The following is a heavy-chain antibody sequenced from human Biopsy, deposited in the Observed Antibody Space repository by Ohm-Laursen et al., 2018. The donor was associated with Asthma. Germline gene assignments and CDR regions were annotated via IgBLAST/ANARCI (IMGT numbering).Heavy chain of an antibody. J-gene: IGHJ1*01. CDR3: ARTFHFWSPYHAEHYQL. D-gene: IGHD3-3*02. Sequence: SLRLSCTASGFTFGDYWMSWVRQVPGKGLEWVANMKHDGTEKNHVDSLKGRFTISRDSAKNSLYLQMNSLRAEDTAVYYCARTFHFWSPYHAEHYQLWGQGTLVTVPS. V-gene: IGHV3-7*01. CDR2: MKHDGTEK. CDR1: GFTFGDYW.